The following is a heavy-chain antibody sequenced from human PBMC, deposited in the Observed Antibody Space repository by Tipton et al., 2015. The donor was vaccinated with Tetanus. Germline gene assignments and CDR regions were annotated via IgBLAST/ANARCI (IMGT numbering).Heavy chain of an antibody. CDR2: VYHSGST. V-gene: IGHV4-61*01. Sequence: TLSLTCAVSGDSVSRSSHYWTWIRQPPGKELEWVGYVYHSGSTNYSPSLKSRVAISMDTSKNQISLKLSSVTAADTAVYYCARRSYCSSSRCFDAFDLWGQGTMVTVSS. CDR1: GDSVSRSSHY. CDR3: ARRSYCSSSRCFDAFDL. J-gene: IGHJ3*01. D-gene: IGHD2-2*01.